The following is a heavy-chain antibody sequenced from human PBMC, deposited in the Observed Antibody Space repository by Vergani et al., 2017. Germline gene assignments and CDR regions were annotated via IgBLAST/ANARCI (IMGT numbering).Heavy chain of an antibody. D-gene: IGHD3-22*01. CDR1: EFAFRSFG. CDR3: AGPQGTSAYYYGGFDY. V-gene: IGHV3-30*02. J-gene: IGHJ4*02. Sequence: QVQVVESGGGVVQPGGSLRLSCAASEFAFRSFGMHWVRQVPGKGLQWVAFINYDGSKKQYLDSVRGRFTISRDNSKNTLHLQMNSLTAEDTAIYYCAGPQGTSAYYYGGFDYWGQGILVTVSS. CDR2: INYDGSKK.